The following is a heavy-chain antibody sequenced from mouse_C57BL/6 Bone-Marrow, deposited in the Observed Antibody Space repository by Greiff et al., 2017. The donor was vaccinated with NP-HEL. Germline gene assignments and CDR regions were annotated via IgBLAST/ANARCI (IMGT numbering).Heavy chain of an antibody. Sequence: VQLQQSGAELVKPGASVKLSCKASGYTFTSYWMQWVKQRPGQGLEWIGEIDPSDSYTNYNQKFKGKATLTVDTSSSTAYMQLSSLTSEDSAVYYCAIRIYYDYAAYWGQGTLVTVSA. CDR1: GYTFTSYW. J-gene: IGHJ3*01. V-gene: IGHV1-50*01. CDR3: AIRIYYDYAAY. CDR2: IDPSDSYT. D-gene: IGHD2-4*01.